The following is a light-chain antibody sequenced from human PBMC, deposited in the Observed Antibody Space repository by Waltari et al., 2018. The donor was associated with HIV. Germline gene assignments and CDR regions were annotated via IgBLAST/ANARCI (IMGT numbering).Light chain of an antibody. Sequence: QSALTQPRSVSGSHGQSITLSCTGTGRDVGGYHSVSWPQQRHGGIPKLIIYSVNERPSGVPARFSGSQSGNTASLTVSGLQPEDEADYYCSSFAGASTYVFGTGTAVTVL. CDR3: SSFAGASTYV. V-gene: IGLV2-11*01. J-gene: IGLJ1*01. CDR2: SVN. CDR1: GRDVGGYHS.